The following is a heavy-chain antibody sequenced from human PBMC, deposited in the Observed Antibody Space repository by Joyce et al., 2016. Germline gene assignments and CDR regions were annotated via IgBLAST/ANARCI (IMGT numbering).Heavy chain of an antibody. CDR1: GLTFRTTW. J-gene: IGHJ4*02. V-gene: IGHV3-15*01. CDR3: TTDPRY. CDR2: IKSKNDGGTL. Sequence: VQLVESGGGLVQPGESLRLSCGVSGLTFRTTWMSWVRQAPRKGLEWIGRIKSKNDGGTLDYIETVKGRFTLSRDDSTNTVYLQMDSLKIEDTAMYYCTTDPRYWGRGTLVTVSS.